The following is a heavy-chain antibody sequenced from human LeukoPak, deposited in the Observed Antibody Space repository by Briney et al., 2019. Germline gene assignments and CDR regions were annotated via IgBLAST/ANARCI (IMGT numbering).Heavy chain of an antibody. CDR1: GFTFSSYE. V-gene: IGHV3-48*03. J-gene: IGHJ4*02. D-gene: IGHD4-17*01. CDR3: ARVGDYGDLTDY. Sequence: GGSLRLSCAASGFTFSSYETNWVRQAPGKGLEWVSYISSSGSTIYYADSVKGRFTISRDNAKSSLYLQMNSLRAEDTAVYYCARVGDYGDLTDYWGQGTLVTVSS. CDR2: ISSSGSTI.